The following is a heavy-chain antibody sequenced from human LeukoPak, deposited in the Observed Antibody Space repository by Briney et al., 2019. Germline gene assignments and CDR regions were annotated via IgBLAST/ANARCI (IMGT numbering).Heavy chain of an antibody. J-gene: IGHJ4*02. CDR3: ARLLFLTGTYYFDY. D-gene: IGHD2/OR15-2a*01. V-gene: IGHV1-2*02. CDR1: GYTFTGYF. Sequence: ASVKVSCKASGYTFTGYFMHWVRQAPGQGLEWMGWINPNSGGTNCAQKFQGRVTMTGDTSISTAYMDLSSLRSDDTAVYYCARLLFLTGTYYFDYWGRGTLVTVSS. CDR2: INPNSGGT.